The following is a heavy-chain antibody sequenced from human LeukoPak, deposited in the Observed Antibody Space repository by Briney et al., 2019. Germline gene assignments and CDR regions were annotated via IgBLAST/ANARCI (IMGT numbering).Heavy chain of an antibody. Sequence: GGSLRLSCAASGFTFSSYGMHWVRQAPGKGLEWVAVIWYDGSNKYYADSVKGRFTISRDNSKNTLYLQMNSLRAEDTAVYYCAKDLNYYYMDVWGKGTTVTVSS. J-gene: IGHJ6*03. CDR2: IWYDGSNK. CDR1: GFTFSSYG. V-gene: IGHV3-30*02. CDR3: AKDLNYYYMDV.